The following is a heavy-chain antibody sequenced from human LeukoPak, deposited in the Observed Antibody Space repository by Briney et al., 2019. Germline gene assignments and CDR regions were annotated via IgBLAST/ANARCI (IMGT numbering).Heavy chain of an antibody. CDR2: IWYDGSNK. J-gene: IGHJ4*02. Sequence: GRSLRLSCAASGFTFSSYGMHWVRQAPGKGLEWVAVIWYDGSNKYYADSVKGRFTISRDNSKNTLYLQMNSLRAEDTAVYYCARGAYGSGPYFDYWGQGTLVTVSS. D-gene: IGHD3-10*01. CDR1: GFTFSSYG. CDR3: ARGAYGSGPYFDY. V-gene: IGHV3-33*01.